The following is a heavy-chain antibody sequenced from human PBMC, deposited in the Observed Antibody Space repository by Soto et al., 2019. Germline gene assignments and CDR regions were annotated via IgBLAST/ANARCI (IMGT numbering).Heavy chain of an antibody. V-gene: IGHV3-48*02. CDR2: ISSSSSTI. J-gene: IGHJ5*02. CDR1: GFTFSSYS. Sequence: EVQLVESGGGLVQPGGSLRLSCAASGFTFSSYSMNWVRQAPGKGLEWVSYISSSSSTIYYADSVKGRFTISRDNAKNSLYLQMNSLRDEDTAVYYCASALLDIVVLPAATWRPYNWFDPWGQGTLVTVSS. D-gene: IGHD2-2*03. CDR3: ASALLDIVVLPAATWRPYNWFDP.